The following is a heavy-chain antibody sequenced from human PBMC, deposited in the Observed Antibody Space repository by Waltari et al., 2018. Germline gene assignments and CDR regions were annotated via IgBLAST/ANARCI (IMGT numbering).Heavy chain of an antibody. CDR1: GYTFTSYY. D-gene: IGHD2-15*01. V-gene: IGHV1-46*01. J-gene: IGHJ4*02. CDR3: AREHCSGGSCYGGFDY. CDR2: INPSGGST. Sequence: QVQLVQSGAEVKKPGASVKVSCKASGYTFTSYYMHWVRQAPGQGLEWMGIINPSGGSTSYAQKFQGRVTMTRDTSTSTVYVELSSLRSEDTAVYYCAREHCSGGSCYGGFDYWGQGTLVTVSS.